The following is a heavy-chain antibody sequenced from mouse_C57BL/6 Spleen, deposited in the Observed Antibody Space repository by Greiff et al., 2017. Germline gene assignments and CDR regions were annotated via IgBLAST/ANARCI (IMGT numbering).Heavy chain of an antibody. CDR1: GYSLTGYY. Sequence: EVQLMESGPELVKPGASVKISCKASGYSLTGYYMHWVKQSPEKSLEWIGEINPRTGGTTYNQKFKAKATLTVDKSSSTAYMQLKSLTSEDSAVYYCASLYSNFAYWGQGTLVTVSA. D-gene: IGHD2-5*01. CDR2: INPRTGGT. J-gene: IGHJ3*01. V-gene: IGHV1-42*01. CDR3: ASLYSNFAY.